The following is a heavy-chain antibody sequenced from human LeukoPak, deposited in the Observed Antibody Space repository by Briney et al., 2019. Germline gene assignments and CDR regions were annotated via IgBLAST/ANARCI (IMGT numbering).Heavy chain of an antibody. CDR3: AKGTLDIVVVPAATKVYYFDY. Sequence: PGGSLRLSCAASGFTFSNYAMSWVRQAPGKGLEWVSAISGSGGSTYYADSVKGRFTISRDNSKNTLYLQMNSLRAEDTAVYYCAKGTLDIVVVPAATKVYYFDYWGQGTLVTVSS. CDR2: ISGSGGST. CDR1: GFTFSNYA. D-gene: IGHD2-2*01. J-gene: IGHJ4*02. V-gene: IGHV3-23*01.